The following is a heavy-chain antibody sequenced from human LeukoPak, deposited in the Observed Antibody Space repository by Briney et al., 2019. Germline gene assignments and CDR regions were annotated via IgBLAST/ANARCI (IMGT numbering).Heavy chain of an antibody. Sequence: PSETLSLTCTVSGGSISSYYWSWIRQPPGKGLEWIGYIYYSGNTNYNPSLKSRVTISVDTSKNQFSLKLSSVTAADTAVYFCARHISDYGGSPHRAFDIWGKGIMITVSS. D-gene: IGHD4-23*01. V-gene: IGHV4-59*08. CDR1: GGSISSYY. CDR2: IYYSGNT. J-gene: IGHJ3*02. CDR3: ARHISDYGGSPHRAFDI.